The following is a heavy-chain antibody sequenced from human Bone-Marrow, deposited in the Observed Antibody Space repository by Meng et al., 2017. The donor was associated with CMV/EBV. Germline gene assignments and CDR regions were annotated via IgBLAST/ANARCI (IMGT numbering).Heavy chain of an antibody. J-gene: IGHJ5*02. CDR3: ARGTNDFWSGYWGP. CDR2: ISGSGGST. V-gene: IGHV3-23*01. D-gene: IGHD3-3*01. CDR1: GFTFSSYA. Sequence: GGSLRLSCAASGFTFSSYAMSWVRQAPGKGLEWVSAISGSGGSTYYADSVKGRFTISRDNSKNTLYLQMNSLRAEDTAVYYCARGTNDFWSGYWGPLGQGTLVTVS.